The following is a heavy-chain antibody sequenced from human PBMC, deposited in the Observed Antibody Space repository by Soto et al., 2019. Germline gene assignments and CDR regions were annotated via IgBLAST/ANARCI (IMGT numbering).Heavy chain of an antibody. V-gene: IGHV1-18*01. D-gene: IGHD6-19*01. J-gene: IGHJ4*02. CDR3: ARDEIAVAGGVFAY. CDR2: ISAYNGNT. CDR1: GYTFSRNG. Sequence: QVQLVQSGAEVKKPGASVKVSCKASGYTFSRNGISWVRQAPGQGLEWMGWISAYNGNTNYAQKVQGRVTMTTDTSTSTAYMELRSLRSDDTAVYYCARDEIAVAGGVFAYWGQGTLVTVSS.